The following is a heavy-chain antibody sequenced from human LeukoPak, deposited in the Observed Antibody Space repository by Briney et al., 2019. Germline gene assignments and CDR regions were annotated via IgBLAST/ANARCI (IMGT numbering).Heavy chain of an antibody. D-gene: IGHD3-10*01. V-gene: IGHV3-30-3*01. CDR2: ISYDGSNK. CDR1: GFTFSSYA. J-gene: IGHJ4*02. Sequence: PGGSLRLSCAASGFTFSSYAMHWVRQAPGKGLEWVVVISYDGSNKYYADSVKSRFTISRDNSKNTLYLQMNSLRAEDTAVYYCARDFGTYAGGYFDYWGQGTLVTVSS. CDR3: ARDFGTYAGGYFDY.